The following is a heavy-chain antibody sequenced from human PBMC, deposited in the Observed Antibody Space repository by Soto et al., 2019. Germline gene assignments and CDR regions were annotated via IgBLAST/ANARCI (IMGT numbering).Heavy chain of an antibody. Sequence: ASVTVSCKASGYTFTTYDISWVRQATGQGLEWMGWMNPYSGNTGYAQKFQGRVTVTRNTSISTVYMELRGLRPDDTAVYYCARRKERSGPHYFDYWGQGSQVTVSS. J-gene: IGHJ4*02. CDR3: ARRKERSGPHYFDY. V-gene: IGHV1-8*01. D-gene: IGHD6-25*01. CDR1: GYTFTTYD. CDR2: MNPYSGNT.